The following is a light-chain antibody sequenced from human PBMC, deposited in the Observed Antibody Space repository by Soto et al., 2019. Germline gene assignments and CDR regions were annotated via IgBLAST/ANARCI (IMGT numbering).Light chain of an antibody. CDR2: GAY. CDR1: QSVSID. V-gene: IGKV1-27*01. J-gene: IGKJ5*01. Sequence: DIVMTQSPATVPVSPGGRVTLSCRASQSVSIDLAWYQQKPGKVPKLLIYGAYTLQSGVPSRFSGSGSGTDFTLTISSLQPEDVAIYYCQKYNSGLITFGQGTRLEIK. CDR3: QKYNSGLIT.